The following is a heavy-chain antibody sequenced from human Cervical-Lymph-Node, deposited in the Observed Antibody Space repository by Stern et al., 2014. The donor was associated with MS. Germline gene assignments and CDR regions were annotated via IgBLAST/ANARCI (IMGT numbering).Heavy chain of an antibody. V-gene: IGHV1-18*01. CDR3: ARDHGIFDSWSGYYDYFDY. CDR1: GYTFSSYV. J-gene: IGHJ4*02. Sequence: VQLVESGPEVKKPGASVQVSCKTSGYTFSSYVISWVRQAPGQGPEWIGWINTYIGNTYYAQEFKGRVSMTTDTSTSTFYMELRSLTSDDTAIYFCARDHGIFDSWSGYYDYFDYWGQGTLVTVSS. CDR2: INTYIGNT. D-gene: IGHD3-3*01.